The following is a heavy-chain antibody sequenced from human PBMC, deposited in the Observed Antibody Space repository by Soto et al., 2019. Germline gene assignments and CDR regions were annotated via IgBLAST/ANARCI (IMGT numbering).Heavy chain of an antibody. CDR2: ISSSSSYI. CDR3: ARDESGTTCFDY. J-gene: IGHJ4*02. CDR1: GFTFSSYS. V-gene: IGHV3-21*01. D-gene: IGHD1-1*01. Sequence: GGSLRLSCAASGFTFSSYSMNWVRQAPGKGLEWVSSISSSSSYIYYADSVKGRFTISRVNAKNSLYLQMNSLRAEDTAVYYCARDESGTTCFDYWGQGTLVTVSS.